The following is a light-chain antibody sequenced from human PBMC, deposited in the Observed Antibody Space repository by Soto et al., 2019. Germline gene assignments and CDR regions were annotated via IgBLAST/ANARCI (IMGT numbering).Light chain of an antibody. CDR3: QQYGSSPPT. Sequence: EIVLTQSPGTLSLSPGERATLSCRASQSVSTNYLAWYQRKPGQAPRLLIYGASSRATDIPNRISGSGSGTDFTLTITRLKAEDFAVYYCQQYGSSPPTFGQGTKVEIK. CDR1: QSVSTNY. J-gene: IGKJ1*01. CDR2: GAS. V-gene: IGKV3-20*01.